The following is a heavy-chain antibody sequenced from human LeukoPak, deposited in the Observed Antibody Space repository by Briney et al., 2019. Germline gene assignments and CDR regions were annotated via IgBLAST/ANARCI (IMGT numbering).Heavy chain of an antibody. CDR1: RFTLSSYS. J-gene: IGHJ4*02. CDR3: ARLGIAAAGTDY. Sequence: GGSLRLSCAASRFTLSSYSMNWVRQAPGKGLEWVSSISSSSSYIYYADSVKGRFTISRDNAKNSLYLQMNSLRAEDTAVYYCARLGIAAAGTDYWGQGTLVTVSS. CDR2: ISSSSSYI. V-gene: IGHV3-21*01. D-gene: IGHD6-13*01.